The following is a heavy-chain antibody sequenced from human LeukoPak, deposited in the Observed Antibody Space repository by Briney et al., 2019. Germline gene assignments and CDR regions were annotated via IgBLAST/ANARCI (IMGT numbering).Heavy chain of an antibody. V-gene: IGHV3-9*03. CDR1: GFTFDDYA. CDR2: ISWNSGSI. D-gene: IGHD3-10*01. J-gene: IGHJ5*02. Sequence: GGSLRLSCAASGFTFDDYAMHWVRQAPGKGLEWVSGISWNSGSIGYADSVKGRFTISRDNAKNSLYLQMNSLRAEDMALYYCAKGNDNYGSGSYLRNWFDPWGQGTLVTVSS. CDR3: AKGNDNYGSGSYLRNWFDP.